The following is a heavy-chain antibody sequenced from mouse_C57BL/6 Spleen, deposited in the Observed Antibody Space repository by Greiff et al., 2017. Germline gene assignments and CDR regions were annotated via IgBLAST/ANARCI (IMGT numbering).Heavy chain of an antibody. Sequence: VKLQESGAELVRPGASVTLSCKASGYTFTDYEMHWVKQTPVHGLEWIGAIDPETGGTAYNQKFKGKAILTADKSSSTAYMELRSLTSEDSAVYYCTRGGPRAMDCWGQGTSVTVSS. J-gene: IGHJ4*01. CDR1: GYTFTDYE. CDR2: IDPETGGT. V-gene: IGHV1-15*01. CDR3: TRGGPRAMDC.